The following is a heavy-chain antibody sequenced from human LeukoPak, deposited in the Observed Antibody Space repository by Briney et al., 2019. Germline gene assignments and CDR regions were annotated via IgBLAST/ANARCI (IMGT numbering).Heavy chain of an antibody. CDR1: GYTFTSYG. CDR3: GRAPDGWQQLVYYFDY. D-gene: IGHD6-13*01. CDR2: ISAYNGNT. V-gene: IGHV1-18*01. Sequence: GASVKVSCKASGYTFTSYGISWVRQAPGQGLEWMGWISAYNGNTNYAQKLQGRVTMTRDMSTSTVYMELSSLRSEDTAVYYCGRAPDGWQQLVYYFDYWGQGTLVTVSS. J-gene: IGHJ4*02.